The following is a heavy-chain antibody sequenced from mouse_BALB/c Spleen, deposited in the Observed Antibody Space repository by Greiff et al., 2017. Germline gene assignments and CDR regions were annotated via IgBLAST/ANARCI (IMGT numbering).Heavy chain of an antibody. Sequence: VQLQQSGPGLVQPSQSLSITCTVSGFSLTSYGVHWVRQSPGKGLEWMGVIWSGGSTDYNAAFISRLSISKDNSKSQVFFKMNSLQANDTAIYYCTRSYFYDGAWFAYWGQGTLVTVSA. V-gene: IGHV2-2*02. D-gene: IGHD2-12*01. CDR1: GFSLTSYG. J-gene: IGHJ3*01. CDR2: IWSGGST. CDR3: TRSYFYDGAWFAY.